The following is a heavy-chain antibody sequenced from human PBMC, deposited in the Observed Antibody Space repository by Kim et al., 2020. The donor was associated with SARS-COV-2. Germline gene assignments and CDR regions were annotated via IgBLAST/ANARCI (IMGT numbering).Heavy chain of an antibody. Sequence: ASVKVSCKASGYTFTSYAMHWVRQAPGQRLEWMGWINAGNGNTKYSQKFQGRVTITRDTSASTAYMELSSLRSEDTAVYYCALVYDSSGYYGPFDYWGQGTLVTVSS. CDR1: GYTFTSYA. D-gene: IGHD3-22*01. CDR2: INAGNGNT. CDR3: ALVYDSSGYYGPFDY. J-gene: IGHJ4*02. V-gene: IGHV1-3*01.